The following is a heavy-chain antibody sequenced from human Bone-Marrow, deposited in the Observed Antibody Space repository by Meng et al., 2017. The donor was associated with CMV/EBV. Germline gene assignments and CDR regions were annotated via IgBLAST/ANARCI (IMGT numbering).Heavy chain of an antibody. CDR1: GYTFTGYY. Sequence: ASVKVSCKASGYTFTGYYMHWVRQAPGQGLEWMGWIKPNSGGTNYAQKFQGRVTMTRDTSISTAYMELSRLRSDDTAVYYCARKRKGSSSTPSYYFDYWGQGTLVAVSS. CDR2: IKPNSGGT. D-gene: IGHD6-6*01. J-gene: IGHJ4*02. V-gene: IGHV1-2*02. CDR3: ARKRKGSSSTPSYYFDY.